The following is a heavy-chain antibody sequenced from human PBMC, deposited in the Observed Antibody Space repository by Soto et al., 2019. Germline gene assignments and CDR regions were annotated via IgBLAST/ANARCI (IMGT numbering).Heavy chain of an antibody. CDR3: AHRTQYYDSSGFSGYFDY. CDR1: GFSLSTSGIS. V-gene: IGHV2-5*02. J-gene: IGHJ4*02. Sequence: QITLKESGPPLVKPGQTLTLTCTFSGFSLSTSGISVGWIRQPPGKALECLALIYWDDDERYRPSLKNRVTITKDTSKNQVVLTMTNMEPVDTATYYCAHRTQYYDSSGFSGYFDYWGQGTLVSVSS. D-gene: IGHD3-22*01. CDR2: IYWDDDE.